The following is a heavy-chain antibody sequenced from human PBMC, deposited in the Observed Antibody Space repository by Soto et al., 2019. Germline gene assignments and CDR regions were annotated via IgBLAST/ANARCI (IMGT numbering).Heavy chain of an antibody. CDR3: ARDRMDAYGYFDYYFDY. V-gene: IGHV3-33*01. CDR1: GFTSSSNA. J-gene: IGHJ4*02. D-gene: IGHD5-18*01. CDR2: IWYDGSNK. Sequence: GGPLRLSCEASGFTSSSNAMPWVRQAPGKGLEWVAVIWYDGSNKYYADSVKGRFTISRDNSKNTLYLQMNSLRAEDTAVYYCARDRMDAYGYFDYYFDYWGQGTLVTVSS.